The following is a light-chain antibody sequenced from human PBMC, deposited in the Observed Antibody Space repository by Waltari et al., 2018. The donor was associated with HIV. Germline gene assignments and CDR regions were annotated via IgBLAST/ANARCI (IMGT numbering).Light chain of an antibody. J-gene: IGLJ2*01. V-gene: IGLV2-14*01. CDR2: GVS. CDR3: SAYTMSGSLV. Sequence: QSALTQQASLSGSPGQSITIPCSGTRSDIGLYDLVSWYRQEPGKAPRLLIYGVSNRPSEISRRFSGSKARTTASLTISALQADDEGDYYCSAYTMSGSLVFGGGTKLTVL. CDR1: RSDIGLYDL.